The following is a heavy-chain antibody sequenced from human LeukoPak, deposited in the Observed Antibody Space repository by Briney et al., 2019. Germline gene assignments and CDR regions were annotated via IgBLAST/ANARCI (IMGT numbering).Heavy chain of an antibody. J-gene: IGHJ4*02. Sequence: ASVKVSCKPSGYTFTSYDINWVRQATGQGLEWMGWMNPNSGNTGYAQKFQGRVTITRNTSISTAYMELSSLRSEDTAVYYCARSRGSSSSLDYWGQGTLVTVSS. V-gene: IGHV1-8*03. D-gene: IGHD6-6*01. CDR3: ARSRGSSSSLDY. CDR2: MNPNSGNT. CDR1: GYTFTSYD.